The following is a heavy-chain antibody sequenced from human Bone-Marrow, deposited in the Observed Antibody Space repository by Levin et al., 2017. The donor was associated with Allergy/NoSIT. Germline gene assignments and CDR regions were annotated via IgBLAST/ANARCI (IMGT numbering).Heavy chain of an antibody. CDR1: GFSFSSYW. Sequence: PSGGSLRLSCAASGFSFSSYWMMWVRQAPGKGLEWVASMSGDGTGTDHVDSVRGRFTISRDNAKNSLFLQMNSLRVEDTAVYYCARVFNGYDVGDNWGQGTLVTVSS. V-gene: IGHV3-7*01. D-gene: IGHD5-18*01. CDR3: ARVFNGYDVGDN. J-gene: IGHJ1*01. CDR2: MSGDGTGT.